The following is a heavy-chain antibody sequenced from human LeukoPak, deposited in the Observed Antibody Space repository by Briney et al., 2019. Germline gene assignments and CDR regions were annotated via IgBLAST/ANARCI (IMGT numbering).Heavy chain of an antibody. CDR2: TYYSGST. V-gene: IGHV4-31*03. CDR1: GGSISSGGYY. CDR3: ARDSRRMTTNDAFDI. J-gene: IGHJ3*02. Sequence: PSETLSLTCTVSGGSISSGGYYWSWIRQHPGKGLEWIGYTYYSGSTYYNPSLKSRVTISVDTSKNQFSLKLSSVTAADTAVYYCARDSRRMTTNDAFDIWGQGTMVTVSS. D-gene: IGHD4-17*01.